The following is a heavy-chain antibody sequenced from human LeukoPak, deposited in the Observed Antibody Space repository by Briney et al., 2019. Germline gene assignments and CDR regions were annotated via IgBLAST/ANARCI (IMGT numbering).Heavy chain of an antibody. D-gene: IGHD3-10*01. CDR3: ARDRRGGWFDP. Sequence: GGSLRLSCAASGFTFSSYAMSWVRQAPGKGLVWVSRINSDGSSTSYADSVKGRFTISRDNAKNTLYLQMNSLRAEDTAVYYCARDRRGGWFDPWGQGTLVTVSS. CDR2: INSDGSST. CDR1: GFTFSSYA. V-gene: IGHV3-74*01. J-gene: IGHJ5*02.